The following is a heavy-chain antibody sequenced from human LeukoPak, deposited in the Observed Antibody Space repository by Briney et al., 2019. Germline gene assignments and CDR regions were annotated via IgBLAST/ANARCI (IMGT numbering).Heavy chain of an antibody. CDR3: ARGEGEGDAFDI. J-gene: IGHJ3*02. CDR2: ISSGSTYI. CDR1: GFTFSHFQ. Sequence: GGSLRLSCTTSGFTFSHFQINWVRQAPGKALEWGSSISSGSTYIYYADSVKGRFTISRDNAKNSLYLQMNSPRAEDTAVYYCARGEGEGDAFDIWGQGTMVPVSS. D-gene: IGHD1-26*01. V-gene: IGHV3-21*01.